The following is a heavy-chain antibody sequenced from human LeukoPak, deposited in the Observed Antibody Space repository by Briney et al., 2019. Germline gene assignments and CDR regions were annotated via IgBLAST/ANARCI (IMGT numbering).Heavy chain of an antibody. V-gene: IGHV3-48*02. D-gene: IGHD3-22*01. J-gene: IGHJ4*02. Sequence: GGSLRLSCAASGFTFSSYTMNWVRQAPGKGLEWVSYVSASGSATYYGDSVKGRFTISRDNAKNSVFMQMNSLRDEDTAVYYCARRYYDSSGYDYWGQGTLVTVSS. CDR2: VSASGSAT. CDR3: ARRYYDSSGYDY. CDR1: GFTFSSYT.